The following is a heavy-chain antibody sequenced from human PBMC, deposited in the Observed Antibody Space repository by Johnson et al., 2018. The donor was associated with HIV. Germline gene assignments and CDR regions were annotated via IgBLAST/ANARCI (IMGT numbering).Heavy chain of an antibody. D-gene: IGHD2-15*01. CDR2: IHSGDKT. CDR1: GFTVRSNH. J-gene: IGHJ3*02. Sequence: VQLVESGGGLVQPGRSLRLSCTASGFTVRSNHISWVRQTPGKGLEWVSVIHSGDKTYYADSVKGRFTISRDNSKNTLYLQMNSLRAEDTAVYYCARSQVAATSEGAFDIWGQGTMVTVSS. CDR3: ARSQVAATSEGAFDI. V-gene: IGHV3-66*01.